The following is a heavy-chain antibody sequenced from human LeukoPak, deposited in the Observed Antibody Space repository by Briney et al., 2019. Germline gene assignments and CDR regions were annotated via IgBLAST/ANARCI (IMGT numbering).Heavy chain of an antibody. CDR2: ISSSSSYI. V-gene: IGHV3-21*01. CDR1: GFTFSSYS. D-gene: IGHD2-21*02. J-gene: IGHJ4*02. Sequence: GGSLRLSCAASGFTFSSYSMNWVRQAPGKGLEWVSSISSSSSYIYYADSAKGRFTISRDNAKNSLYLQMNSLRAEDTAVYYCARDSVVTAIWDYWGQGTLVTVSS. CDR3: ARDSVVTAIWDY.